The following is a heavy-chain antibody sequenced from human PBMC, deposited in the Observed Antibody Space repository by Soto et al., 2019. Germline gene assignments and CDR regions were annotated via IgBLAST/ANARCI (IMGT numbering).Heavy chain of an antibody. V-gene: IGHV4-59*12. CDR1: GGSISSYY. CDR2: IYYSGST. D-gene: IGHD4-17*01. J-gene: IGHJ4*02. CDR3: ARYAGDYVFDC. Sequence: SETLSLTCTVSGGSISSYYWSWIRQPPGKGLEWIGYIYYSGSTNYNPSLKSRVTISVDTSKNQFSLNLSYVTAADTAVYYCARYAGDYVFDCWGQGTLVTVSS.